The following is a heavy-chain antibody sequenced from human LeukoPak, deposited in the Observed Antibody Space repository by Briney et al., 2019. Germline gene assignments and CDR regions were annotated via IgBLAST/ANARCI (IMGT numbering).Heavy chain of an antibody. D-gene: IGHD3-10*01. CDR2: IIPIFGTA. CDR3: ARGGPGTYFGSGSLDF. V-gene: IGHV1-69*05. CDR1: GGTFSSYA. Sequence: GASVKVSCKASGGTFSSYAISWVRQAPGQGLEWMGGIIPIFGTANYAQKFQGRVTITTDESTSTAYMELSSLRSEDTAVYYCARGGPGTYFGSGSLDFWGRGTLVTVSS. J-gene: IGHJ2*01.